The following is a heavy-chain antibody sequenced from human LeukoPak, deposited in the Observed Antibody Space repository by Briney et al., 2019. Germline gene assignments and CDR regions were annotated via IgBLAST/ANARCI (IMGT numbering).Heavy chain of an antibody. V-gene: IGHV3-9*01. CDR1: GFTFDDYA. Sequence: GGSLRLSCAASGFTFDDYAMHWVRQAPGKGLEWVSGISWNSGSIGYADSVKGRFTISRDNAKNSLYLQMNSLRAEDTAVYYCARVELRSLYDFWSGHYYYSYMDVWGKGTTVTVSS. CDR2: ISWNSGSI. D-gene: IGHD3-3*01. J-gene: IGHJ6*03. CDR3: ARVELRSLYDFWSGHYYYSYMDV.